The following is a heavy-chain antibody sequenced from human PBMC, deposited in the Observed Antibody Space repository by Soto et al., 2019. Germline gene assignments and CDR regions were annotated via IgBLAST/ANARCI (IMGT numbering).Heavy chain of an antibody. CDR1: GFPFAPST. Sequence: GGSLRLSXGVSGFPFAPSTMSWVRQAPGKGLEWVSTISVSVGSTYSADSVQGRFTVSSDISDNTLFLRMTSLTADDTAVYFCAKRDVPHSTSNAYFYDHWGRGVLVTVSS. CDR2: ISVSVGST. D-gene: IGHD2-21*02. V-gene: IGHV3-23*01. CDR3: AKRDVPHSTSNAYFYDH. J-gene: IGHJ4*02.